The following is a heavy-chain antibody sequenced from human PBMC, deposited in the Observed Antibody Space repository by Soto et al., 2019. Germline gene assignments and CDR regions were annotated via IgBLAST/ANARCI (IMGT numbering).Heavy chain of an antibody. J-gene: IGHJ4*02. Sequence: EVQLVESGGGLVQPGGSLRLSCAASGFTFSSYEMNWVRQAPGKGLEWVSYISSSGSTIYYADSVKGRFTISRDNAKNSLYLQMNSLRAEDTAVYYCARESIAARPDYWGQGTLVTVSS. D-gene: IGHD6-6*01. CDR1: GFTFSSYE. CDR3: ARESIAARPDY. V-gene: IGHV3-48*03. CDR2: ISSSGSTI.